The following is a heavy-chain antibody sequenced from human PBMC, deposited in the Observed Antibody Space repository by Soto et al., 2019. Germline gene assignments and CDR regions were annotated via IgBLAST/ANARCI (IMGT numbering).Heavy chain of an antibody. D-gene: IGHD3-16*02. CDR2: IYYSGST. CDR1: GGSISSSSYY. CDR3: ARSTSFDYSWGRYRYDAVDI. Sequence: SETLSLTCTVSGGSISSSSYYWGWIRQPPGKGLEWIGSIYYSGSTYYNPSLKSRVTISVDTSKNQFSLKLSSVTAADTAVYYCARSTSFDYSWGRYRYDAVDIWGQGIMVTVS. J-gene: IGHJ3*02. V-gene: IGHV4-39*01.